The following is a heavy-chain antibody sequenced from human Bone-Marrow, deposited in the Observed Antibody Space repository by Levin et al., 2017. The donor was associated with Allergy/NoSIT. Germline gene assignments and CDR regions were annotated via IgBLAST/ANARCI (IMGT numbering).Heavy chain of an antibody. CDR1: GFTFTSYG. J-gene: IGHJ6*02. D-gene: IGHD3-22*01. V-gene: IGHV1-18*01. CDR2: IGIYNGNT. CDR3: ARDRIIYHDSSADNSHYYGMDV. Sequence: SGGSLRLSCKASGFTFTSYGLSWVRQAPGQGLEWMGWIGIYNGNTKYAQNFEGRVTMTTDTSTSTAYMELRSLRPDDTAVYYCARDRIIYHDSSADNSHYYGMDVWGQGTAVIVSS.